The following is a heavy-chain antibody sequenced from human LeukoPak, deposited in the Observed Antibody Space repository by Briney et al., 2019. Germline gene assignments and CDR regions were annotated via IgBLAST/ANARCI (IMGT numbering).Heavy chain of an antibody. CDR2: ISGSGGST. V-gene: IGHV3-23*01. D-gene: IGHD2-2*01. Sequence: PGGSLRLSCAASGFTFSSYWMSWVRQPPGKGLEWVSGISGSGGSTYYADSVKGRFTISRDNSKNTLYLQMNSLRVEDTAVYYCAKEAVVPGAPRNFDYWGQGTLVTVSS. J-gene: IGHJ4*02. CDR1: GFTFSSYW. CDR3: AKEAVVPGAPRNFDY.